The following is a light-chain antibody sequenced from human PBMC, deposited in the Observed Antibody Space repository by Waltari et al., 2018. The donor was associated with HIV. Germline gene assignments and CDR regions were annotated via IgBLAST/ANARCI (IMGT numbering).Light chain of an antibody. CDR2: DTS. J-gene: IGLJ3*02. CDR1: TATVTSGHY. CDR3: LLSYRDTRV. V-gene: IGLV7-46*01. Sequence: QAVVTQEPSLTVSPGGSATLTCGSTTATVTSGHYPSWFQQKPGKAPRTLIFDTSYKHTWTLARFSVSLLGGKAALTLARAQPEDEAEYYCLLSYRDTRVFGGGTKLTVL.